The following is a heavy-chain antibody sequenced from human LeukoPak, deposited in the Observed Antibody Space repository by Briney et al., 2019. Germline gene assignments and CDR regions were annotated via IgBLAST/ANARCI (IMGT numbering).Heavy chain of an antibody. CDR3: ARNLAGHFGGFYFDD. CDR2: VYYSGST. CDR1: GGSISSSSYY. Sequence: SETLSLTCTVSGGSISSSSYYWGWIRQPPGKGLEWIGTVYYSGSTYYNPSLKSRVTISVDTSKNQFSLKLSSVTAADTAVYYCARNLAGHFGGFYFDDWGQGTLVTVSS. J-gene: IGHJ4*02. D-gene: IGHD2-21*01. V-gene: IGHV4-39*07.